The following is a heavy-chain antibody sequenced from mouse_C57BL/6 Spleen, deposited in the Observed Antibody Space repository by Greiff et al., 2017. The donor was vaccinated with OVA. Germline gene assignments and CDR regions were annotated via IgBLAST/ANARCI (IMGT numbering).Heavy chain of an antibody. Sequence: EVQVVESGGGLVKPGGSLKLSCAASGFTFSDYGMHWVRQAPEKGLEWVAYISSGSSTIYYADKVKGRFTISRDNAKNTLFLQMTSLRSEDTAMYYCAREGTGSAWFAYWGQGTLVTVSA. CDR1: GFTFSDYG. CDR2: ISSGSSTI. J-gene: IGHJ3*01. V-gene: IGHV5-17*01. CDR3: AREGTGSAWFAY. D-gene: IGHD4-1*01.